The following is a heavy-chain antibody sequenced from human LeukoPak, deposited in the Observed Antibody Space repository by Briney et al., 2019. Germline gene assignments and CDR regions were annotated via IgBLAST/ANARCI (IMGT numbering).Heavy chain of an antibody. CDR2: ISSNGGST. D-gene: IGHD3-10*01. CDR3: ARDRGPFDY. J-gene: IGHJ4*02. Sequence: GGSLRLSCAASGFTFSSYAMHWVRQAPGKGPEYVSAISSNGGSTYYANSVKGRFTISRDNSKNTLYLQMGSLRAEDMAVYYCARDRGPFDYWGQGTLVTVSS. CDR1: GFTFSSYA. V-gene: IGHV3-64*01.